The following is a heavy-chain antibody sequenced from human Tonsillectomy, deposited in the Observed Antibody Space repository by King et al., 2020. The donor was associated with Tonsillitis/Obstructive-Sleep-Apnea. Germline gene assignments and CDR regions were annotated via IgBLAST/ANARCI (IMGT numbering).Heavy chain of an antibody. D-gene: IGHD6-13*01. Sequence: VQLVQSGAEVKKPGESLKISCKGSGYSFTSYWIGWVRQMPGKGLEWMGIIYPGDSDTRYSPSFQGQVTISADKSISTAYLQWSSLKASDPDMYYYARMGSIAAAPRGGYAFDIWGQGTMVTVSS. V-gene: IGHV5-51*01. CDR1: GYSFTSYW. J-gene: IGHJ3*02. CDR2: IYPGDSDT. CDR3: ARMGSIAAAPRGGYAFDI.